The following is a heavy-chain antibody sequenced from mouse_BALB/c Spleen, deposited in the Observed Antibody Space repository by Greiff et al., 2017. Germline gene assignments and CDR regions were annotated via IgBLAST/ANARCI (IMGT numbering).Heavy chain of an antibody. CDR3: ARLFYDYPPWFAY. CDR1: GYSITSDYA. J-gene: IGHJ3*01. Sequence: EVQLQQSGPGLVKPSQSLSLTCTVTGYSITSDYAWNWIRQFPGNKLEWMGYISYSGSTSYNPSLKSRISITRDTSKNQFFLQLNSVTTEDTATYYCARLFYDYPPWFAYWGQGTLVTVSA. V-gene: IGHV3-2*02. D-gene: IGHD2-4*01. CDR2: ISYSGST.